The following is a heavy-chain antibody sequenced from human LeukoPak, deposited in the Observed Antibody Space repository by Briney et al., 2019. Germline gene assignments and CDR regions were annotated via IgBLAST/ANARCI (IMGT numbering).Heavy chain of an antibody. D-gene: IGHD3-16*02. CDR3: ARVGITFGGVIVHACDY. J-gene: IGHJ4*02. V-gene: IGHV4-38-2*02. Sequence: SETLSLTRTVSGYSISSGYYWGWIRQPPGKGLEWIGSIYHSGSTYYNPSLKSRVTISVDTSKNQFSLKLSSVTAADTAVYYCARVGITFGGVIVHACDYWGQGTLVTVSS. CDR1: GYSISSGYY. CDR2: IYHSGST.